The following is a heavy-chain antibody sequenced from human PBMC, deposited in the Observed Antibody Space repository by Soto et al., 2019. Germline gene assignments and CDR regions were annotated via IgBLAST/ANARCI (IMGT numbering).Heavy chain of an antibody. V-gene: IGHV4-59*08. CDR1: SGPDRSHN. J-gene: IGHJ6*02. Sequence: QVQLQQSGPRLVKPSETLSLTCTVSSGPDRSHNWGWIRQPPGRGLEWIGYVYYTGDTAYNPSLRRRVPLSADTSTNDISLTLNSVTAADTAVYYCGRQGSDYLHGLVDVGGQGTTVSVSS. CDR2: VYYTGDT. D-gene: IGHD1-26*01. CDR3: GRQGSDYLHGLVDV.